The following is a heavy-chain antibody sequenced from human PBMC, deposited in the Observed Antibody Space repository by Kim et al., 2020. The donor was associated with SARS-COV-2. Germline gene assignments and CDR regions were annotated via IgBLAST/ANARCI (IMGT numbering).Heavy chain of an antibody. V-gene: IGHV3-30*18. CDR2: ISYDGSNK. CDR1: GFTFSSYG. D-gene: IGHD1-26*01. Sequence: GGSLRLSCAASGFTFSSYGMHWVRQAPGKGLEWVAVISYDGSNKYYADSVKGRFTISRDNSKNTLYLQMNSLRAEDTAVYYCAKGGQVGVTLSGYWGQGTLVTVSS. J-gene: IGHJ4*02. CDR3: AKGGQVGVTLSGY.